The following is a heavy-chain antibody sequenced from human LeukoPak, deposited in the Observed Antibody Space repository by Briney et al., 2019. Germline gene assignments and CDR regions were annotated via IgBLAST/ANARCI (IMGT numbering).Heavy chain of an antibody. V-gene: IGHV4-34*01. CDR1: GGSFSGYY. J-gene: IGHJ4*02. CDR3: ARGKRRGYSYGSPPFDY. CDR2: INHSGST. D-gene: IGHD5-18*01. Sequence: SETLSLTCAVYGGSFSGYYWSWIRQPPGKGLEWIGEINHSGSTNYNPSLKSRVTISVDTSKNQFSLKLSSVTAADTAVYYCARGKRRGYSYGSPPFDYWGQGTLVTVSS.